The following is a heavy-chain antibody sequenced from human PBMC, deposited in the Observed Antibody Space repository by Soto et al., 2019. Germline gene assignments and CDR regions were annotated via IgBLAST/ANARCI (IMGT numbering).Heavy chain of an antibody. D-gene: IGHD4-17*01. CDR2: ISAYNGNT. CDR1: GYTFTSYG. J-gene: IGHJ4*02. CDR3: ARDLSLGGDYPYIDY. V-gene: IGHV1-18*01. Sequence: ASVKVSCKASGYTFTSYGISWVRQAPGQGLEWMGWISAYNGNTNYAQKLQGRVTMTTDTSTSTAYMELRSLRSDDTAVYYCARDLSLGGDYPYIDYWGQGTLVTVSS.